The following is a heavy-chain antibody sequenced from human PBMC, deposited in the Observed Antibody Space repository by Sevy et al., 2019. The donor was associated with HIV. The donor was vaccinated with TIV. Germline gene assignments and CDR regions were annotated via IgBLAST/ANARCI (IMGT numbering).Heavy chain of an antibody. CDR1: VFTLSSRW. V-gene: IGHV3-7*01. CDR3: VPSGGGHAGY. Sequence: GGSLRLPCAASVFTLSSRWMSWVRQAPGKGLEWVANIKQDGSEKYYVDSVKDRFTISRDNAKNSLYLQMNSLRAEDTAVYYCVPSGGGHAGYWGQGTLVTVSS. J-gene: IGHJ4*02. CDR2: IKQDGSEK. D-gene: IGHD2-15*01.